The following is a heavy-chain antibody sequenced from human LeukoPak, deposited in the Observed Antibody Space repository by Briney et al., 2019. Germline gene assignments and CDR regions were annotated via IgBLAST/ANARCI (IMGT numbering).Heavy chain of an antibody. CDR2: ISGSGGST. CDR1: GITFSSYA. D-gene: IGHD2-15*01. Sequence: PGGSLRLSCAVSGITFSSYAMSWVRQAPGKGLEWVSAISGSGGSTYYADSVKGRFTISRDNSKNTLYLQMNSLRAEDTAVYYCAKDGGDIVVVVAATISTQFDYWGQGTLVTVSS. CDR3: AKDGGDIVVVVAATISTQFDY. V-gene: IGHV3-23*01. J-gene: IGHJ4*02.